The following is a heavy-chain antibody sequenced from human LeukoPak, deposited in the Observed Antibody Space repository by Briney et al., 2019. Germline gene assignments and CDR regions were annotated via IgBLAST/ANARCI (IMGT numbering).Heavy chain of an antibody. J-gene: IGHJ2*01. D-gene: IGHD2-21*02. CDR3: STDFMVETGKFWYFDL. CDR2: KSNSDGGTT. V-gene: IGHV3-15*01. Sequence: KSNSDGGTTDLAAPVRGRFTISRDDSKDTLYLQMNSLKTDDTGVYYCSTDFMVETGKFWYFDLWGRGTLVTVSS.